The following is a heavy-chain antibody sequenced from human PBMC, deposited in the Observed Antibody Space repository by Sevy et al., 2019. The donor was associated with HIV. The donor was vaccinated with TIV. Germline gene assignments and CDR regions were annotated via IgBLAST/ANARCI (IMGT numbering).Heavy chain of an antibody. CDR2: IIPHNGNT. Sequence: ASVKVSCKASGYTFTNHGISWVRQAPGQGLEWMGWIIPHNGNTKYAQKLQGRVTMTTDTSTNTAYMEVRSLRSDDTAVYYCAREGTLVTMIIWGQGTLVTVSS. CDR3: AREGTLVTMII. CDR1: GYTFTNHG. V-gene: IGHV1-18*01. D-gene: IGHD3-22*01. J-gene: IGHJ4*02.